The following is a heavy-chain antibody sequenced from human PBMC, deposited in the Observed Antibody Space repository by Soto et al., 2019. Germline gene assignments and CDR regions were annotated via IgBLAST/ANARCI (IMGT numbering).Heavy chain of an antibody. CDR2: IIPIFGTA. V-gene: IGHV1-69*12. Sequence: QVQLVQSGAEVKKPGSSVKVSCKASGGTFSSYAISWVRQAPGQGLEWMGGIIPIFGTANYAQKFQGRVTITADESTATAYMELRSLRSEDTAVYYCAGDGVGTATPYGMDVWGPGTTGTVSS. CDR3: AGDGVGTATPYGMDV. D-gene: IGHD5-18*01. CDR1: GGTFSSYA. J-gene: IGHJ6*02.